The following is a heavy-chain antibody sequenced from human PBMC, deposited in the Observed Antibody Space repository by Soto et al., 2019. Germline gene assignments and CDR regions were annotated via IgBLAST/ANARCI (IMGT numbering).Heavy chain of an antibody. Sequence: ETLSLTCTVSGGSISSYYWSWIRQPPGKGLEWIGYIYYSGSTYYNPSLKSRVTISVDTSKNQFSLKLSSVTAADTAVYYCARIQRITMIVGAFDYWGQGTLVTVSS. CDR3: ARIQRITMIVGAFDY. CDR1: GGSISSYY. D-gene: IGHD3-22*01. CDR2: IYYSGST. J-gene: IGHJ4*02. V-gene: IGHV4-59*04.